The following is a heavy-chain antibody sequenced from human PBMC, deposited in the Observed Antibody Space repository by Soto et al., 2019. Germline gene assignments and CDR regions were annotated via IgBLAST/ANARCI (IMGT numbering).Heavy chain of an antibody. CDR2: IQDDGNKQ. J-gene: IGHJ4*02. Sequence: QVQLVESGGGVVQPGMSLRLSCVASGFTFSSYGMLWVRQAPGKGLEWVAVIQDDGNKQYYADSLKGRFTISRDNSKDTEYLQMNSFRAEDTAVYYCARGRRGYYGFYFDYWGLGTLVTVSS. V-gene: IGHV3-33*01. D-gene: IGHD3-22*01. CDR3: ARGRRGYYGFYFDY. CDR1: GFTFSSYG.